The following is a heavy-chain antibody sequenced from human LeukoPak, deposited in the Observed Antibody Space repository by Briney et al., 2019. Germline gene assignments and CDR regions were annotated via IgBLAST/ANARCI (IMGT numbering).Heavy chain of an antibody. CDR2: IKPDGSEK. CDR1: GFTFSSYW. CDR3: ARGDFDDYGDYVDAFEF. J-gene: IGHJ3*01. V-gene: IGHV3-7*01. D-gene: IGHD4-17*01. Sequence: GGSLRLSCAASGFTFSSYWMSWVRQAPGKGLKWGANIKPDGSEKYCVVSVKGRLTISRENAKNSLYVQMNSLRAEDTAVYYCARGDFDDYGDYVDAFEFWGQGTMVTVSA.